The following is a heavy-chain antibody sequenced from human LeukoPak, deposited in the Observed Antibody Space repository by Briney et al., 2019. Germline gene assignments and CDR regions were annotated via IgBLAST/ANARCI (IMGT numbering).Heavy chain of an antibody. Sequence: SETLSLTCTVSGDSISSYYWSWIRQPPGKGLEWIGYIYYSGSTNFNPSLKRRVTISVDTSKNQFSLKLSSVTAADTAVYYCARGNSYYDSSGYFPWESFQHWGQGTLVTVSS. CDR1: GDSISSYY. J-gene: IGHJ1*01. V-gene: IGHV4-59*01. CDR2: IYYSGST. D-gene: IGHD3-22*01. CDR3: ARGNSYYDSSGYFPWESFQH.